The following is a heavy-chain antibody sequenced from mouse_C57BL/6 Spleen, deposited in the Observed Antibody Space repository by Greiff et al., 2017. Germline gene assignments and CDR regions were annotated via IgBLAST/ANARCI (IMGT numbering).Heavy chain of an antibody. Sequence: VQLKQSGPELVKPGASVKISCKASGYSFTGYYMNWVKQSPEKSLEWIGEINPSTGGTTYNQKFKAKATLTVDKSSSTAYMQLKSLTSEDSAVYYCARAPYYYGSRGWYFDVWGTGTTVTVSS. CDR3: ARAPYYYGSRGWYFDV. J-gene: IGHJ1*03. CDR1: GYSFTGYY. CDR2: INPSTGGT. D-gene: IGHD1-1*01. V-gene: IGHV1-42*01.